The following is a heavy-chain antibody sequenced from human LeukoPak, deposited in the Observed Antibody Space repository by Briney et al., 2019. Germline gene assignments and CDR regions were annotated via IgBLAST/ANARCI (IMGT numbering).Heavy chain of an antibody. V-gene: IGHV3-30-3*01. CDR1: GFTFSSYA. CDR3: ARGQRITMIVVQDY. Sequence: EGSLRLSCAASGFTFSSYAMHWVRQAPGKGLEWVAVISYDGSNKYYADSVKGRFTISRDNSKNTLYLQMNSLRAEDTAVYYCARGQRITMIVVQDYWGQGTLVTVSS. CDR2: ISYDGSNK. D-gene: IGHD3-22*01. J-gene: IGHJ4*02.